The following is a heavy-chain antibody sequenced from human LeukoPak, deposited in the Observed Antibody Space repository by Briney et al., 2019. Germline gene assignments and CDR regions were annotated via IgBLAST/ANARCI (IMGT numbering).Heavy chain of an antibody. J-gene: IGHJ4*02. V-gene: IGHV4-39*07. CDR2: IYYSGST. CDR3: ARGRYIYGNAFDY. Sequence: SETLSLTCTVSGGSISSSSYYWGWIRQPPGKGLEWIGSIYYSGSTYYNPSLKSRVTISVDTSKNQFSLELSSVTAADTAVYYCARGRYIYGNAFDYWGQGTLVTVSS. CDR1: GGSISSSSYY. D-gene: IGHD5-18*01.